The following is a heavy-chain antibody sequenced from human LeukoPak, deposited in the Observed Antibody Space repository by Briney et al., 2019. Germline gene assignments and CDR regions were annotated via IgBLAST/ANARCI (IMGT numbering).Heavy chain of an antibody. CDR1: GFTLTTYW. V-gene: IGHV3-7*01. Sequence: GGSLRLSCAVSGFTLTTYWMTWVRQAAGKGLVWVASINQDGSENYYADSLKGRFTISRDNAKNSLYLQVSSLRAEDTAVYYCARGVFTFDYWGQGTLVTVSS. CDR2: INQDGSEN. J-gene: IGHJ4*02. CDR3: ARGVFTFDY.